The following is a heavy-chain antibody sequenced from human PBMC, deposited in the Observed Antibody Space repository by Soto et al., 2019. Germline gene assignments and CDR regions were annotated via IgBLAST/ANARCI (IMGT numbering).Heavy chain of an antibody. D-gene: IGHD6-13*01. CDR3: APYSSTAFWFDP. CDR2: IYYSGST. V-gene: IGHV4-39*01. Sequence: SETLSLTCTVSGGSISSSSYYWGWIRQPPGKGLEWIGSIYYSGSTYYNPSLKSRVTISVDTSKNQFSLKLSSVTAADTAVYYCAPYSSTAFWFDPWGQGTLVTVSS. J-gene: IGHJ5*02. CDR1: GGSISSSSYY.